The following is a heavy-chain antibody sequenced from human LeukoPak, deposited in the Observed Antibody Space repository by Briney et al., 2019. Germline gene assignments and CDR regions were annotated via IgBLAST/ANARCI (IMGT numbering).Heavy chain of an antibody. CDR3: ARESTMVRGGID. CDR1: GGSISSGGYS. CDR2: IYHSGST. Sequence: SETLSLTCAVSGGSISSGGYSWSWIRQPPGKGLEWIGYIYHSGSTYYNPSLKSRVTISVDRSKNQFSLKLSSVTAGDTAVYYCARESTMVRGGIDWGQGTLVTVSS. D-gene: IGHD3-10*01. V-gene: IGHV4-30-2*01. J-gene: IGHJ4*02.